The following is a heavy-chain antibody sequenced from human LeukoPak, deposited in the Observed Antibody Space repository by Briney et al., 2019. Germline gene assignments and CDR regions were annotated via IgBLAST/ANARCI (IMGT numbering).Heavy chain of an antibody. Sequence: GGSLRLSCAASGFTVSSNYMSWVRRAPGKGLEWVSVIYSGGSTYYADSVKGRFTISRDNSKNTLYLQMNSLRAEDTAVYYCARLYSSSYFDYWGQGTPVTVSS. CDR1: GFTVSSNY. CDR3: ARLYSSSYFDY. D-gene: IGHD6-6*01. J-gene: IGHJ4*02. CDR2: IYSGGST. V-gene: IGHV3-53*01.